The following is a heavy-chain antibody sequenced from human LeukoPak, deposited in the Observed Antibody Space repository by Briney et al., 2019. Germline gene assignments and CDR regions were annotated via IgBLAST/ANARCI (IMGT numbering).Heavy chain of an antibody. Sequence: GGSLRLSCTASGFTFISYGMHWVRQAPGKGLEYVSAISSNGDSTYYANSVRGRFTISRDNSKNTLYLQMGSLRAEDTAVYYCASSYGSNNNPFDHWGQGTLVTVSS. CDR2: ISSNGDST. D-gene: IGHD4/OR15-4a*01. CDR3: ASSYGSNNNPFDH. J-gene: IGHJ4*02. CDR1: GFTFISYG. V-gene: IGHV3-64*01.